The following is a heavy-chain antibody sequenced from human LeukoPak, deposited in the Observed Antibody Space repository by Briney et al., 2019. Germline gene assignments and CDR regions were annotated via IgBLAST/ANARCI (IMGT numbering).Heavy chain of an antibody. V-gene: IGHV4-39*06. J-gene: IGHJ5*02. CDR2: IYYGGDS. Sequence: PSETLSLTCTVSGASLSSSPYYWGWIRQPPGKGLEWIANIYYGGDSHYNSSLRSRVTISVDTSRNQFPLPLDSVTAAATAVYYCARSRGSYSWWFDPWGQGTLVTVSP. CDR1: GASLSSSPYY. D-gene: IGHD1-26*01. CDR3: ARSRGSYSWWFDP.